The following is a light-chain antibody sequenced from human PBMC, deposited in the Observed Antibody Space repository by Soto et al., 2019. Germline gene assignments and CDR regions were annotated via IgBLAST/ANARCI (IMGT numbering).Light chain of an antibody. Sequence: DIVLTQFPANLSLSPGERATLSCRASQSVSSSYLAWYQQKPGQAPRLLIYGASSRATGIPDRFSGSGSGTDFTLTISRLEPADFAVYYCQQYGSSPWTFGQGTKVEIK. V-gene: IGKV3-20*01. CDR3: QQYGSSPWT. CDR1: QSVSSSY. J-gene: IGKJ1*01. CDR2: GAS.